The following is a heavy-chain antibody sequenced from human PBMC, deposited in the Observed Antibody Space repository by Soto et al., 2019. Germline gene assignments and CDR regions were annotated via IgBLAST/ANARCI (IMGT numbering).Heavy chain of an antibody. D-gene: IGHD6-13*01. Sequence: GASVKVSCKASGYTFTSYDINWVRQATGQGLEWMGWMNPNSGNTGYAQKFQGRVTMTRNTSISTAYMELSSLRSEDTAVYYCARGPSGIARYYYYYMDVWGKGTTVTVSS. CDR2: MNPNSGNT. CDR3: ARGPSGIARYYYYYMDV. CDR1: GYTFTSYD. V-gene: IGHV1-8*01. J-gene: IGHJ6*03.